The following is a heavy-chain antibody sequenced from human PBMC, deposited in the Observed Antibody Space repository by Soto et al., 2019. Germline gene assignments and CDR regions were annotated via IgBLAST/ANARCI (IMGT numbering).Heavy chain of an antibody. CDR3: VGGKDYFDC. CDR1: GFPFTTYG. V-gene: IGHV3-30*03. Sequence: QVQLVESGGGVVQPGRSLRLSCAASGFPFTTYGMHWVREGPGKGLEWVAVISYDGSNKYYADSVKGRFTISRDNSKNTLYLQMNSLRPGDTALYYCVGGKDYFDCRGQGTLVTVSS. CDR2: ISYDGSNK. D-gene: IGHD3-10*01. J-gene: IGHJ4*02.